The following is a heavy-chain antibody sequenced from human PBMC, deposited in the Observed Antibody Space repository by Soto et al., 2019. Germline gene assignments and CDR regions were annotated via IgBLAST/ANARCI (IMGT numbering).Heavy chain of an antibody. V-gene: IGHV4-4*02. J-gene: IGHJ6*02. CDR1: GGSISISNC. D-gene: IGHD4-17*01. Sequence: QVQLQESGPGLVKPSGTLSLTCAVSGGSISISNCWSWVRQPPGKGLEWIGEIYHIGSTNYNSSLKSRVTISVDKSKNQFSLKLSSVTAADTAVYYCARATVTTDYYYGMDVWGQGTTVTVSS. CDR3: ARATVTTDYYYGMDV. CDR2: IYHIGST.